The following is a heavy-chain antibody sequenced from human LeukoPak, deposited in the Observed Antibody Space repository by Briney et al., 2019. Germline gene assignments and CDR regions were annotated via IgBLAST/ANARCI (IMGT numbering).Heavy chain of an antibody. CDR2: LSGSGGST. CDR3: AKDLTIFGVVLIVLEDDY. D-gene: IGHD3-3*01. J-gene: IGHJ4*02. V-gene: IGHV3-23*01. Sequence: PGGSLTLSCAASGFTFSSYAMSWVRQAPGKGLEWVSTLSGSGGSTYYADSVKGRFTISRDNSKNTLYLQMNSLRAEDTAVYYCAKDLTIFGVVLIVLEDDYWGQGTLVAVSS. CDR1: GFTFSSYA.